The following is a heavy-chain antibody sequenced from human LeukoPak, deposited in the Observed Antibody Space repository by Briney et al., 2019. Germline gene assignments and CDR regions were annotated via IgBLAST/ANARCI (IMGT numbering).Heavy chain of an antibody. CDR1: GFAFSNTG. Sequence: GGSLRLSCAASGFAFSNTGMTWVRQAPGRGLEWVSTISPTGEGTHYADSVTGRFTISRDNSKNTLSLEMNSLRADDTATYYCARDAGGAWPFDYWGQGTRDIVSS. J-gene: IGHJ4*02. CDR2: ISPTGEGT. D-gene: IGHD4-17*01. CDR3: ARDAGGAWPFDY. V-gene: IGHV3-23*01.